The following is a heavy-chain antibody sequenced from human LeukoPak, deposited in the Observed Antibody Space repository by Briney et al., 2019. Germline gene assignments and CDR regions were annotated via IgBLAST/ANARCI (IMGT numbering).Heavy chain of an antibody. CDR2: IYYSGST. D-gene: IGHD4-23*01. J-gene: IGHJ4*02. CDR1: GGSISSGGYY. Sequence: PSQTLSLTCTVSGGSISSGGYYWSWIRQHPGKGLEWIGYIYYSGSTYYNPSLKSRVTISVGTSKNQFSLKLSSVTAADTAVYYCARGGDGGNSAIYYFDYWGRGTLVTVSS. CDR3: ARGGDGGNSAIYYFDY. V-gene: IGHV4-31*03.